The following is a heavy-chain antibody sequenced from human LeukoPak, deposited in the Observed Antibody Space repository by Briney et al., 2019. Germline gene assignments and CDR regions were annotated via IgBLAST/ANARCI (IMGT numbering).Heavy chain of an antibody. V-gene: IGHV4-30-4*01. J-gene: IGHJ4*02. CDR3: ARLSYDSSGYSQGVDY. CDR2: IYYSGST. Sequence: SQTLSLTCTVSGGSISSGDYYWSWIRQPPGQGLEWIGYIYYSGSTYYNPSLKSRVTISVDTSKNQFSLKLSSVTAADTAVYYCARLSYDSSGYSQGVDYWGQGTLVTVSS. D-gene: IGHD3-22*01. CDR1: GGSISSGDYY.